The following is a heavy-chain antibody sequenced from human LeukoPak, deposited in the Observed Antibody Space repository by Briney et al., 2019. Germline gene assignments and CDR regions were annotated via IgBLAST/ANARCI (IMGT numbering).Heavy chain of an antibody. J-gene: IGHJ4*02. CDR2: INAGNGNT. CDR1: GYTFTSYA. Sequence: ASVKVSCKASGYTFTSYAMHWVRQASGQRLEWMGWINAGNGNTKYSQKFQGRVTITRDTSASTAYMELSSLRSEDTAVYYCARDIAPGYYDSSGYFDYWGQGTLVTVSS. D-gene: IGHD3-22*01. V-gene: IGHV1-3*01. CDR3: ARDIAPGYYDSSGYFDY.